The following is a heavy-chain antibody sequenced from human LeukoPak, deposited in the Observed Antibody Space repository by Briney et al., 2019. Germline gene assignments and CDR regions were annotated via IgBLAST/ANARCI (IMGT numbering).Heavy chain of an antibody. CDR2: MNPNSGNR. V-gene: IGHV1-8*01. CDR1: GHTFTSHD. D-gene: IGHD2-21*01. CDR3: ARGCGGDCYLYNFDY. J-gene: IGHJ4*02. Sequence: ASVKVSCKASGHTFTSHDINWVRQATGQGLEWMAWMNPNSGNRGYAPKFQDRVTMTRNTSISTAYMELSSLRSEDSAVYYCARGCGGDCYLYNFDYWGQGTLVTVSS.